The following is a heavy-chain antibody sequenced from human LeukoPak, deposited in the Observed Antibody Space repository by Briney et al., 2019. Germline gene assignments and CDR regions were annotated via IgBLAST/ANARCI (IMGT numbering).Heavy chain of an antibody. CDR2: ISSSGSTI. CDR1: GFTFSDYY. V-gene: IGHV3-11*04. CDR3: ARDTVVTHFYYYGMDV. Sequence: GGSLRLSCAASGFTFSDYYMSWIRQAPGKGLEWVSYISSSGSTIYYADSVKGRFTISRDNAKNSLYLQMNSLRAEDTAVYYCARDTVVTHFYYYGMDVWGQGTTVTVSS. D-gene: IGHD4-23*01. J-gene: IGHJ6*02.